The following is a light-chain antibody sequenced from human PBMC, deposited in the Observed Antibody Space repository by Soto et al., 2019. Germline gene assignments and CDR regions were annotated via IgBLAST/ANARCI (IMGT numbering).Light chain of an antibody. Sequence: VLTQPPSVSGAPGQRVTISCTGSSSNIGAGYDVHWYQQLPGTAPKLLIYGNSNRPSGVPDRFSGSKSGTSASLAITGLQAEDEADYYCQSYDSSLSGVLFGGGTKLTVL. V-gene: IGLV1-40*01. J-gene: IGLJ2*01. CDR3: QSYDSSLSGVL. CDR1: SSNIGAGYD. CDR2: GNS.